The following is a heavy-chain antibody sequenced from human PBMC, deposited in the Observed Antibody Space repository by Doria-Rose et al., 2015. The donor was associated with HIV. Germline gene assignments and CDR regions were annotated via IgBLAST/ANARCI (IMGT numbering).Heavy chain of an antibody. V-gene: IGHV2-26*01. CDR2: IFSDGER. CDR3: ARIRSSRWYHKYYFDF. J-gene: IGHJ4*02. D-gene: IGHD6-13*01. Sequence: QITLKESGPVLVKPTETLTLTCTVSGVSLSSPGMGVSWIRQPPGKALEWLANIFSDGERPYTTSLKSRLTISRGTSKSQVVLTMTDMDPVDTATYYCARIRSSRWYHKYYFDFWGQGTLVIVSA. CDR1: GVSLSSPGMG.